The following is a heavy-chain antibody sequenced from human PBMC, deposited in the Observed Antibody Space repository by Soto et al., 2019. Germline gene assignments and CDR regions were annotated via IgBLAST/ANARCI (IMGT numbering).Heavy chain of an antibody. D-gene: IGHD1-1*01. CDR1: GDSISSSHW. J-gene: IGHJ4*02. Sequence: QVQLQESGPGLVEPSGSLSLTCAVSGDSISSSHWWSWVRQPPGKGLEWIGEIFHSGTTKYNPSLESRVPMSVNKSNNQLTLKLYSGTAAATAVYDCARQLERGGLPEGFDYWGQGTLAIVSS. CDR2: IFHSGTT. CDR3: ARQLERGGLPEGFDY. V-gene: IGHV4-4*02.